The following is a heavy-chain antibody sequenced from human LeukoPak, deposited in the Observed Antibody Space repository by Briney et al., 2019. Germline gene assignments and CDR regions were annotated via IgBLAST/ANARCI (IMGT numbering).Heavy chain of an antibody. CDR2: IYPGDSDT. J-gene: IGHJ3*02. CDR1: GYTFSTYW. V-gene: IGHV5-51*01. Sequence: GESLKISCKGSGYTFSTYWIAWVRQMPGRGLECMGIIYPGDSDTRYSPSFQGQVTISADKYINTAYLQWSSLKASDTAMYYCARPRITGTLHAFDIWGQGTMVTVSS. D-gene: IGHD1-20*01. CDR3: ARPRITGTLHAFDI.